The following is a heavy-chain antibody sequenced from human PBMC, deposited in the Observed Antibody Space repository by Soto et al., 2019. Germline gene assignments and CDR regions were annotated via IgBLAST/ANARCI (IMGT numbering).Heavy chain of an antibody. CDR2: INPNSGGT. J-gene: IGHJ4*02. Sequence: XSLKLSCKASVYGKTCYYMDWVRQTPGQGLEWMGWINPNSGGTNYAQKFQGRVTMNRDTSISTAYMELSRLRSDDTAVYYCARGGMWTTYYYDSSGYPLFEYWRQGSLVTV. CDR3: ARGGMWTTYYYDSSGYPLFEY. V-gene: IGHV1-2*02. D-gene: IGHD3-22*01. CDR1: VYGKTCYY.